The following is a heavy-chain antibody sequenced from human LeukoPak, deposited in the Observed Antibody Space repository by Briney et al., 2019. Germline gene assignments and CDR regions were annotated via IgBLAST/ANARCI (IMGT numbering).Heavy chain of an antibody. CDR3: AKDPIFSGSYGVFDY. Sequence: GSLRLSCAASGFTLSSCAMSWVRQAPGKGLEWVSTIIDSGNSIYYADSAEGRFTISRDNSKNTLYLQMNSLRAGDTAVYYCAKDPIFSGSYGVFDYWGLGTLVTVSS. CDR2: IIDSGNSI. CDR1: GFTLSSCA. V-gene: IGHV3-23*01. D-gene: IGHD1-26*01. J-gene: IGHJ4*02.